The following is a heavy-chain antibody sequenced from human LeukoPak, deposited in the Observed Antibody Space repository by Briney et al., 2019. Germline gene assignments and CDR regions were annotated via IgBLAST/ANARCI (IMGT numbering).Heavy chain of an antibody. V-gene: IGHV4-59*01. D-gene: IGHD3-22*01. J-gene: IGHJ4*02. Sequence: PSETLSLTCTVSGGSISSYFWSWIRQPPAKGLEWIGYIYYSGSTNYNPSLKSRATISVDTSKSQFSPKLSSVTAADTAVYYCARSNYYDNGRIDYWGQGTLVTVSS. CDR1: GGSISSYF. CDR2: IYYSGST. CDR3: ARSNYYDNGRIDY.